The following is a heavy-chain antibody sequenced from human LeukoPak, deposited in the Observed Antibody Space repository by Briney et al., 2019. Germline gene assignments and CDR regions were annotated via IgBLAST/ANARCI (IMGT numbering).Heavy chain of an antibody. CDR1: GGSISSGSYY. V-gene: IGHV4-39*01. J-gene: IGHJ4*02. D-gene: IGHD3-22*01. CDR2: IYYNGNT. Sequence: PSETLSLTCTVSGGSISSGSYYWGWIRQPPGKGLEWIGSIYYNGNTYYSPSLKSRVTISIDTSKNQFSLKLSSVTAADTAVYYCAGPYYDSSGYIWYFDYWGQGTLVTVSS. CDR3: AGPYYDSSGYIWYFDY.